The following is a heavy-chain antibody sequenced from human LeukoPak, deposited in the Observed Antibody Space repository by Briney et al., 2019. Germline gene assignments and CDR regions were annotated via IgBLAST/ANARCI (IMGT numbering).Heavy chain of an antibody. Sequence: GGSLRLSCAAFGFTLSSYAMSWVRQAPGKGLEWVSAISGSGGSTYYADSVKGRFTISRDNSKNTLYLQMNSLRAEDTAVYYCAKDQVQRGYYFDYWGQGTLVTVSS. CDR2: ISGSGGST. J-gene: IGHJ4*02. V-gene: IGHV3-23*01. CDR3: AKDQVQRGYYFDY. CDR1: GFTLSSYA. D-gene: IGHD5-18*01.